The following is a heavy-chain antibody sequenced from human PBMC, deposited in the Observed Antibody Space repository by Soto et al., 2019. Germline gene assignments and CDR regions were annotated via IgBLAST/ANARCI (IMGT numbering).Heavy chain of an antibody. D-gene: IGHD3-3*01. J-gene: IGHJ5*02. CDR3: ARDRVNPNWFDP. CDR1: GYTFTSYA. Sequence: ASVKVSCKASGYTFTSYAMHWVRQAPGQRLEWMGWINAGIGKTKYAQKFQGRVTITTDTSASTAYMELSSLRSEDTAVYYCARDRVNPNWFDPWGQGTLVTVSS. V-gene: IGHV1-3*01. CDR2: INAGIGKT.